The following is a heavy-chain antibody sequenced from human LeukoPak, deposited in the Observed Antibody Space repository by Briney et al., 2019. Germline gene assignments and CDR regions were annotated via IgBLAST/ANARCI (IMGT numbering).Heavy chain of an antibody. J-gene: IGHJ4*02. Sequence: GGSLRLSCAASGFTFSSYAMHWVRQAPGKGLEWVAVISYDGSNKYYADSVKGRFTISRDNSKNTLYLQMNSLRAKDTAVYYCAMSFDYWGQGTLVTVSP. CDR3: AMSFDY. CDR1: GFTFSSYA. V-gene: IGHV3-30-3*01. CDR2: ISYDGSNK.